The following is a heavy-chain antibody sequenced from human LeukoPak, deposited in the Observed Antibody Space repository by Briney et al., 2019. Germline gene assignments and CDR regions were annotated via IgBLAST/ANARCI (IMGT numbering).Heavy chain of an antibody. CDR2: IYYSGST. V-gene: IGHV4-59*01. CDR1: GGSISSYY. J-gene: IGHJ4*02. Sequence: SETLSLTCTVSGGSISSYYWSWIRQPPGKGLEWIGYIYYSGSTNYNPSLKSRVTISVDTSKNQFSLTLSSVTAADTAVYYCASLKYCSSTSCSYYFDYWGQGTLVTVSS. D-gene: IGHD2-2*01. CDR3: ASLKYCSSTSCSYYFDY.